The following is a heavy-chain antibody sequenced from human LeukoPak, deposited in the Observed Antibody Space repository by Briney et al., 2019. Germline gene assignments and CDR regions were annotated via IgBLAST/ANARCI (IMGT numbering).Heavy chain of an antibody. V-gene: IGHV4-34*01. CDR1: GGSFSGYY. CDR3: ARVDYGDYSKDFDY. D-gene: IGHD4-17*01. Sequence: SETLSLTCAVYGGSFSGYYWSWIRQPPGKGLEWIGEINHSGSTNYNPSLKSRVTISVDTSKNQFSLKLSSVTAADTAVYYCARVDYGDYSKDFDYWGQGALVTVSS. J-gene: IGHJ4*02. CDR2: INHSGST.